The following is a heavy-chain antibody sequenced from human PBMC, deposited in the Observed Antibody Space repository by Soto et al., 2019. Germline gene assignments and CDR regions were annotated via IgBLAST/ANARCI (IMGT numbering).Heavy chain of an antibody. V-gene: IGHV1-18*01. J-gene: IGHJ6*02. CDR3: ARDRPPGSLYGMDA. Sequence: QMQLVQFGGEVARPGASVTVSCEASGYIFTTYGLSWVRPTPAHGLAWMGWISADSGYTQYAQFFQGRVTMTRDTSRNTGYMTLRDLTSDDTGIYYCARDRPPGSLYGMDAWGQGTAVTVSS. CDR2: ISADSGYT. CDR1: GYIFTTYG.